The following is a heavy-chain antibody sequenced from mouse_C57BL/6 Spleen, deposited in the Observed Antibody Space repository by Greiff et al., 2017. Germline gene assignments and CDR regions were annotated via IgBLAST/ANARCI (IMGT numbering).Heavy chain of an antibody. Sequence: VQGVESGGGLVKPGGSLKLSCAASGFTFSSYTMSWVRQTPEKRLEWVATISGGGGNTYYPDSVKGRFTISRDNAKNTLYLQMSSLRSEDTALYYCARRSNYDYFDYWGQGTTLTVSS. V-gene: IGHV5-9*04. CDR3: ARRSNYDYFDY. J-gene: IGHJ2*01. D-gene: IGHD2-5*01. CDR2: ISGGGGNT. CDR1: GFTFSSYT.